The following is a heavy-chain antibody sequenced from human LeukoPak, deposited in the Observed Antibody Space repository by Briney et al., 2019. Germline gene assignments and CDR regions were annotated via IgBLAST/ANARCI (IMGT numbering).Heavy chain of an antibody. CDR3: ARNLPGNTGYDYSDY. Sequence: ASVKVSCKASGYTFANYGISWVRQAPGQGLEWMGWISGDNGKTKYAQKIQGRVTMTRDTSTNTVYMELRSLRSDDTAMYYCARNLPGNTGYDYSDYWGQGTQVTVSS. D-gene: IGHD5-12*01. CDR1: GYTFANYG. J-gene: IGHJ4*02. V-gene: IGHV1-18*01. CDR2: ISGDNGKT.